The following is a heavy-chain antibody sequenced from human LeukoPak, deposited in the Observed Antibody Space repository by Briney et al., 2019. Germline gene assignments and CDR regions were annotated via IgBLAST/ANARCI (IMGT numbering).Heavy chain of an antibody. CDR2: ISSGGGST. D-gene: IGHD6-19*01. V-gene: IGHV3-23*01. CDR3: AKAKGDSSGSFDY. J-gene: IGHJ4*02. CDR1: GVTFSSYW. Sequence: PGGSLRLSCAASGVTFSSYWMSWVRQTPGKGLEWVSAISSGGGSTYYADSAKGQFTISRDNSKNTLYMQMNSLRAEDTAVYYCAKAKGDSSGSFDYWGQGTLVTVSS.